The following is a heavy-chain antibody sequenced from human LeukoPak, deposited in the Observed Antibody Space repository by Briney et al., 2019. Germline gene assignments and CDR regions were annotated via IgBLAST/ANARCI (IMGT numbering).Heavy chain of an antibody. V-gene: IGHV3-21*01. CDR2: ISSSSSYI. Sequence: KPGGSLRLSCAASGFTFSTYSMNWVRQAPGEGLEWVSSISSSSSYIYYADSVKGRFTISRDNAKNSLYLQMNSLRAEDTAVYYCARDLGAITMIVDDAFDIWGQGTMVTVSS. CDR3: ARDLGAITMIVDDAFDI. D-gene: IGHD3-22*01. J-gene: IGHJ3*02. CDR1: GFTFSTYS.